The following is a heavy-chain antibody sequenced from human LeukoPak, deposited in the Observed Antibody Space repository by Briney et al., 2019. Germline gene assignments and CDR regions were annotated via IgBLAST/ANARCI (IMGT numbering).Heavy chain of an antibody. CDR2: ITTSDGNT. V-gene: IGHV3-23*01. Sequence: PGGSLRLSCAASGFTFSSYTMSWVRQAPGKELEWVSTITTSDGNTYYADSVKGRFTVSRDNSKNTLYLQLNSLRPEDTSVYYCARERLIPTSNFDYWGQGTLVTVSS. D-gene: IGHD2-8*01. J-gene: IGHJ4*02. CDR3: ARERLIPTSNFDY. CDR1: GFTFSSYT.